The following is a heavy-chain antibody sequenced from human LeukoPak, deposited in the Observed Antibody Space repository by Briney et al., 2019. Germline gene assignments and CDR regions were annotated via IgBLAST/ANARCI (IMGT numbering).Heavy chain of an antibody. Sequence: SETLSLTCIVSGGSINNYYWSWIRQPPGKGLEWIGHIYYSGSNKNNPSLKSRVTMTVDTSKSQFSLKLTSVTAADTAMYFCARFGSYFEYWGQGILVTVSS. CDR1: GGSINNYY. D-gene: IGHD3-10*01. V-gene: IGHV4-59*12. J-gene: IGHJ4*02. CDR2: IYYSGSN. CDR3: ARFGSYFEY.